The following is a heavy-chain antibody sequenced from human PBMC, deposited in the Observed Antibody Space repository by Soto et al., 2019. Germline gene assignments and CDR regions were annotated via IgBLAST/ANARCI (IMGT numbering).Heavy chain of an antibody. V-gene: IGHV4-4*02. J-gene: IGHJ4*02. CDR2: ILHSGES. CDR1: GYSITSGHW. D-gene: IGHD2-21*02. Sequence: ETLSLTCAVSGYSITSGHWWSWVRQSPDKGLEWIGEILHSGESTYNPSLRSRVTMSVDKSKNQFSLKLTSVTAADTAVYYCARNGDYSLEYWGQGTLVTVSS. CDR3: ARNGDYSLEY.